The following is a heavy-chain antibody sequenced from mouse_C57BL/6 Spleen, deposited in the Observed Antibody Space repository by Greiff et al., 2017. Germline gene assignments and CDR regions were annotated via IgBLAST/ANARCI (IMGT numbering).Heavy chain of an antibody. CDR2: IDPENGDT. V-gene: IGHV14-4*01. CDR3: TTDYYGSSYV. J-gene: IGHJ2*01. CDR1: GFNIKDDY. D-gene: IGHD1-1*01. Sequence: EVQLQQSGAELVRPGASVKLSCTASGFNIKDDYMHWVKQRPEQGLEWIGWIDPENGDTEYASKFQGKATITADTSSNTAYLQLSSLTSEDTAVYYCTTDYYGSSYVWGQGTTLTGSS.